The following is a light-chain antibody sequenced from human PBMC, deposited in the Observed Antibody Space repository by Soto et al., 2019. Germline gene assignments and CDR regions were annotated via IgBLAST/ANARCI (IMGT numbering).Light chain of an antibody. V-gene: IGKV3-20*01. CDR3: QQYGSSAIT. Sequence: ETVMTQSPATLSVSPGERATLSCRASQSVSSNLAWYQQKPGQAPRLLMSGASTRATGIPDRFSGSGSGTDFTLTISRLEPEDFAVYYCQQYGSSAITFGQGTRLEIK. CDR1: QSVSSN. CDR2: GAS. J-gene: IGKJ5*01.